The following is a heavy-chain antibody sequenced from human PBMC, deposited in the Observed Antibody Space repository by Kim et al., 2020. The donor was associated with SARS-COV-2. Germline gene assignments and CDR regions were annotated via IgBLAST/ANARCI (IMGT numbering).Heavy chain of an antibody. CDR3: ARDLAWGGSYYGNWIDP. J-gene: IGHJ5*02. V-gene: IGHV3-7*03. D-gene: IGHD1-26*01. CDR1: ALSFSKYW. Sequence: GGSLRLSCAASALSFSKYWMSWVRQAPGKGLEWVANIQEDGSEKYYVNSVKGRFTLSRDNAKNLPYLQMNSLRAEGTDEYHCARDLAWGGSYYGNWIDP. CDR2: IQEDGSEK.